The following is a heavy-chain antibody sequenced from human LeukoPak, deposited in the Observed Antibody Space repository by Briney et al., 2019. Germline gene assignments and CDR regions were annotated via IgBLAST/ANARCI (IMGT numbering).Heavy chain of an antibody. CDR1: GYTFTSYY. J-gene: IGHJ6*03. D-gene: IGHD1-7*01. V-gene: IGHV1-46*01. CDR3: ARGGPRRRGGTTAYYYYMDV. CDR2: INPSGGST. Sequence: GPVKVSCKASGYTFTSYYMHWVRQAPGQGLEWMGIINPSGGSTSYAQKFQGRVTMTRDMSTSTVYMELSSLRSEDTAVYYCARGGPRRRGGTTAYYYYMDVWGKGTTVTVSS.